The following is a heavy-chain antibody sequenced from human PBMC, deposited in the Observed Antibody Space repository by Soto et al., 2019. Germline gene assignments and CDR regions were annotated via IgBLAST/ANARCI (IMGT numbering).Heavy chain of an antibody. CDR3: GVTTVAFYCSYYGMDV. D-gene: IGHD4-4*01. CDR1: GVSLSTSGVG. J-gene: IGHJ6*02. V-gene: IGHV2-5*01. CDR2: IYWNDDK. Sequence: QITLKATGPTLVKPTQTLTLSCTFSGVSLSTSGVGVGWIRQPPGKALEWLALIYWNDDKRYSPSLKSRLTITKDTSQTQVVLTMTNMDPVDTATYYCGVTTVAFYCSYYGMDVWGQGTTVTVCS.